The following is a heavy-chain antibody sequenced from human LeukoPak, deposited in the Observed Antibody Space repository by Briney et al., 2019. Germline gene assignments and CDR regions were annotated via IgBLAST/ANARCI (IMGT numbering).Heavy chain of an antibody. CDR1: SYSISSGYY. J-gene: IGHJ4*02. CDR3: GRDRPTGYYDY. D-gene: IGHD3-9*01. V-gene: IGHV4-38-2*02. CDR2: INHSGIT. Sequence: SETLSLTXTVSSYSISSGYYWGWMRQPPGKGLEWIASINHSGITYYNPSLKSRVTISVDTSKNQFSLKLTSVTAADTAVYYCGRDRPTGYYDYWGQGILVTVSS.